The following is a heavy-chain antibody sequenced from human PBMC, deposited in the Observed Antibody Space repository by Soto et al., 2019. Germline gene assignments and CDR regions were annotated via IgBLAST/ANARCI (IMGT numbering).Heavy chain of an antibody. Sequence: QVQLVQSGAEVKRPGASVTVSCRSSGDTFNDYYIHWVRQGPGQGREWMGWINPNGGVTKYAQKFQGWVSMTRDTSIRTLYMQLSRLRSDDTAVYYCARESGGATATLDYYYFYMDVWGTGTTVTVSS. CDR1: GDTFNDYY. V-gene: IGHV1-2*04. J-gene: IGHJ6*03. D-gene: IGHD5-12*01. CDR3: ARESGGATATLDYYYFYMDV. CDR2: INPNGGVT.